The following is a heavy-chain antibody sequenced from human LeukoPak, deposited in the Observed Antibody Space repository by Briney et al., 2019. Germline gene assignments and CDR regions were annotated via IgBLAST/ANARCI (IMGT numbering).Heavy chain of an antibody. J-gene: IGHJ4*02. D-gene: IGHD3-10*01. CDR3: ARVGWFGELSYYFDY. V-gene: IGHV4-4*07. CDR1: GGSISSYY. Sequence: SETLSLTCTVSGGSISSYYWSWIRQPAGKGLESIGHISTSGSTNYNPSLKSRVTMSVDTSKNQFSLKLSSVTAADTAVYYCARVGWFGELSYYFDYWGQGTLVTVSS. CDR2: ISTSGST.